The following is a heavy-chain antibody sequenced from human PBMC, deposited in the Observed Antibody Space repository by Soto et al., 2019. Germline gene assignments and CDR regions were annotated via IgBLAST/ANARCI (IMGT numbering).Heavy chain of an antibody. D-gene: IGHD3-10*01. CDR3: ARYYYGSGSYGY. CDR2: IYYSGST. Sequence: PSETLSLTCTVSGGSISSGGYYWSWIRQHPGKGLEWIGYIYYSGSTYYNPSLKSRVTISVDTSKNQFSLKLSSVTAADTAVYYCARYYYGSGSYGYWGQGTLVTVSS. CDR1: GGSISSGGYY. V-gene: IGHV4-31*03. J-gene: IGHJ4*02.